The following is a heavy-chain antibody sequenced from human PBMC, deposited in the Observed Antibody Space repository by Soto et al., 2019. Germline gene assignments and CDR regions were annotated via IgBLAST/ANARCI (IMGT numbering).Heavy chain of an antibody. V-gene: IGHV3-74*01. CDR3: ARDRCSSTSCYWFDP. J-gene: IGHJ5*02. CDR1: GFTFSSYW. D-gene: IGHD2-2*01. CDR2: INSDGSST. Sequence: PGGSLRLSCAASGFTFSSYWMHWVRQAPGKGLVWVSRINSDGSSTSYADSVKGRFTISRDNAKNTLYLQMNSLRAEDTAVYYCARDRCSSTSCYWFDPWGQGTLVTVSS.